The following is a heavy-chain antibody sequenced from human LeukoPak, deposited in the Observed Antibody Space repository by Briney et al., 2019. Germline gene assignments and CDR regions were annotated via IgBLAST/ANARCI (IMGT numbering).Heavy chain of an antibody. D-gene: IGHD4-17*01. CDR3: AKDRLGDYYFDY. CDR2: ISASGGST. V-gene: IGHV3-23*01. Sequence: GGSLRLSCAASGFTFTSYAMSWVRQAPGKGLEWVSAISASGGSTYYADSVKGRFTISRDSSKNTLYLQMNSLRVEDTAVYYCAKDRLGDYYFDYWGQGTLVTVSS. CDR1: GFTFTSYA. J-gene: IGHJ4*02.